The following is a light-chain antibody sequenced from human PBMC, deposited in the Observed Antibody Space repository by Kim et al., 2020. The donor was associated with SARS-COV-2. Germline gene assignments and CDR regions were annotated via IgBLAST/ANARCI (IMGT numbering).Light chain of an antibody. V-gene: IGLV1-47*01. CDR3: ATWDDSLKV. J-gene: IGLJ1*01. CDR1: SSNIGRNY. CDR2: SKD. Sequence: PGTNVSFFCSGRSSNIGRNYVFWYQQLPGTAPKLLIYSKDQRPSGVPDRFSGSKSGTSASLAISGLRSDDEADYFCATWDDSLKVFGTGTKVTVL.